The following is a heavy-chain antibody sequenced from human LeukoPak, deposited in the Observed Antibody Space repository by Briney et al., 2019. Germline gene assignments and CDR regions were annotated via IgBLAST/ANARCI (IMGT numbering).Heavy chain of an antibody. CDR1: GFTFSSYS. V-gene: IGHV3-9*01. CDR2: IRWDSGSI. CDR3: AKDIHGQRGLRYFDWLLKGPFDY. Sequence: GGSLRLSCAASGFTFSSYSLNWVRQAPGKGLEWVSGIRWDSGSIGYADSVKGRFTISRDNAKNSLYLQMHSLRAEDTALYYCAKDIHGQRGLRYFDWLLKGPFDYWDQGTLVTVSS. J-gene: IGHJ4*02. D-gene: IGHD3-9*01.